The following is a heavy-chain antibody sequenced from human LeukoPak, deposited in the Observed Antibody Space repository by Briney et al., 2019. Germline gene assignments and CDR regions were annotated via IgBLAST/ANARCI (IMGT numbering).Heavy chain of an antibody. Sequence: SETLSLTCTVSGASVSSGYYYWSWIRQPPGKGLEWIGYIYYSGNTDYNPSLKSRVTISVDTSKNQFSLKLSSVTAADTAVYYCARDRPGSSGSPDVWGQGTTVTVSS. CDR3: ARDRPGSSGSPDV. D-gene: IGHD3-10*01. V-gene: IGHV4-61*01. CDR1: GASVSSGYYY. J-gene: IGHJ6*02. CDR2: IYYSGNT.